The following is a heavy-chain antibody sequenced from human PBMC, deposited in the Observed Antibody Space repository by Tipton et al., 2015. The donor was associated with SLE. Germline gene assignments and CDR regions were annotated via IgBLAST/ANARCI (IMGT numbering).Heavy chain of an antibody. CDR2: IKSKTDGGTT. J-gene: IGHJ4*02. D-gene: IGHD1-26*01. CDR1: GFTFSNAW. V-gene: IGHV3-15*01. Sequence: SLRLSCAASGFTFSNAWMSWVRQAPGKGLEWVGRIKSKTDGGTTDYAAPVKGRSTISRDDSKNTLYLQMNSLKTEDTAVYYCTTSVGAKYYFDYWGQGTLVTVSS. CDR3: TTSVGAKYYFDY.